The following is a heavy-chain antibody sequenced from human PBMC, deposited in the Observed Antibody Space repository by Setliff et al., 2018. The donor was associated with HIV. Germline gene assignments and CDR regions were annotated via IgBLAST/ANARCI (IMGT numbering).Heavy chain of an antibody. CDR2: INPKSGAT. V-gene: IGHV1-2*06. J-gene: IGHJ3*02. D-gene: IGHD2-2*01. Sequence: ASVKVSCKASGYTFNNYAMNWVRQAPGQGLEWMGRINPKSGATNLAQKFQGRVTMTRDTSISAAYMELSRLRSDDTAVYYCARVDCSSTRCYAFDIWGQGTMVTVS. CDR1: GYTFNNYA. CDR3: ARVDCSSTRCYAFDI.